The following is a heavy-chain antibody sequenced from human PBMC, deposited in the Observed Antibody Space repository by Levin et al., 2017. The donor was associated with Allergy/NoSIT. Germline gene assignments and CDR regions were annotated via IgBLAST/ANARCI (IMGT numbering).Heavy chain of an antibody. CDR1: GQSFSDYF. V-gene: IGHV4-34*01. D-gene: IGHD2-2*01. CDR3: ARGYHCVSNVCHRVFDI. Sequence: GSLRLSCAVSGQSFSDYFWSWIRQTPGKGLEWIGQIDHREDTIYNPSLTSRVTISLDTSKNLFSLKLDSVTAADTAVYYCARGYHCVSNVCHRVFDIWGQGTMATVSS. J-gene: IGHJ3*02. CDR2: IDHREDT.